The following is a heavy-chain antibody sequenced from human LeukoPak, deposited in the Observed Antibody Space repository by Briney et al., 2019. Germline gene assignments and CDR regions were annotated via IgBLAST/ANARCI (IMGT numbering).Heavy chain of an antibody. CDR2: ISYDGSNK. CDR3: AKDSSGWEGFDY. D-gene: IGHD6-19*01. J-gene: IGHJ4*02. Sequence: GRSLRLSCAASGFTFSSYGMHWVRQAPGKGLEWVAVISYDGSNKYYADSVKGRFTISRDNSKNTLYLQMNSLRAEDTAVYYCAKDSSGWEGFDYWGQGTLVTVSS. CDR1: GFTFSSYG. V-gene: IGHV3-30*18.